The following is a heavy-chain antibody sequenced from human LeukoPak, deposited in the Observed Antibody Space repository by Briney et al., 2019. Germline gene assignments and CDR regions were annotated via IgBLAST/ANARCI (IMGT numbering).Heavy chain of an antibody. J-gene: IGHJ4*02. CDR1: GFPFSNYW. V-gene: IGHV3-74*01. CDR3: ARGYYSSSRFDS. Sequence: GGSLRLSCAASGFPFSNYWVHWVRQAPGKGLVWVSRVNSDGSTTNYADSVKGRFTIPRDNAENTLYMRMNSLRPEDTAVYYCARGYYSSSRFDSWGQGTLVTVSS. CDR2: VNSDGSTT. D-gene: IGHD6-13*01.